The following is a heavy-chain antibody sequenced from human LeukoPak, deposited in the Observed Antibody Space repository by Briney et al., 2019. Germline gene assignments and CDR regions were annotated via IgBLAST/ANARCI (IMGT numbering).Heavy chain of an antibody. CDR1: GFTFSSYS. CDR3: AKAGGYCSSTSCYALGYYYGMDV. D-gene: IGHD2-2*01. V-gene: IGHV3-48*01. Sequence: GGSLRLSCAASGFTFSSYSMNWVRQAPGKGLEWVSYISSSSSTIYYADSVKGRFTISRDNAKNSLYLQMNSLRAEDTAVYYCAKAGGYCSSTSCYALGYYYGMDVWGQGTTVTVSS. CDR2: ISSSSSTI. J-gene: IGHJ6*02.